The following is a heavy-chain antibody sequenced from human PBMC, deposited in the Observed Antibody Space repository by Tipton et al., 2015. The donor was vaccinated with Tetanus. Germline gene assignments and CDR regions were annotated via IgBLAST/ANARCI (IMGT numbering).Heavy chain of an antibody. D-gene: IGHD6-19*01. CDR2: IYYSGTT. Sequence: GLVKPSETLSLTCTVSGGSVRSTNSHWSWLRQPPGKGLEWIGYIYYSGTTKYNPSLKSRVTMSVDTSKNQFSLRLNSVTAADTAMYYCVRSSPIRVADKWGVDWFDPWGQGTLVTVSS. CDR3: VRSSPIRVADKWGVDWFDP. CDR1: GGSVRSTNSH. V-gene: IGHV4-61*01. J-gene: IGHJ5*02.